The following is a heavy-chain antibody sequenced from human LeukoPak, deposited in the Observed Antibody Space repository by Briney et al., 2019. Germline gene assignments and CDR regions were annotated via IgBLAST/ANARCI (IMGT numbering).Heavy chain of an antibody. J-gene: IGHJ3*02. CDR2: IYYSGST. D-gene: IGHD5-12*01. CDR1: GGSISSYY. Sequence: SETLSLTCTVSGGSISSYYWSWIRQPPGKGLEWIGYIYYSGSTNYNPSLKSRVTISVDTSKNQFSLKLSSVTAADTAVYYCARGDWRLRFQAFDIWGQGTMVTVSS. V-gene: IGHV4-59*01. CDR3: ARGDWRLRFQAFDI.